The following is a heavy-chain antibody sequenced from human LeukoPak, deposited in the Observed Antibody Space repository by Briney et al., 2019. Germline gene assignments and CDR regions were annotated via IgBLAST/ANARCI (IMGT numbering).Heavy chain of an antibody. D-gene: IGHD3-22*01. CDR3: ARSRHYYDKYI. CDR2: INHSGST. Sequence: SETLSLTCAVYGGSFSGYYWSWIRQPPGKGLEWIGEINHSGSTNYNPSLKSRVTISVDTSKNQFSLKLSSVTAADTAVYYCARSRHYYDKYIWGQGTMVTVSS. V-gene: IGHV4-34*01. CDR1: GGSFSGYY. J-gene: IGHJ3*02.